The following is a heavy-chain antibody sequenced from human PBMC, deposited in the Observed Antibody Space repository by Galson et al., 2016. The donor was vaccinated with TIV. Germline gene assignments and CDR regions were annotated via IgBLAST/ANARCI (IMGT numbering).Heavy chain of an antibody. CDR2: IKQDGSEK. D-gene: IGHD3-10*01. J-gene: IGHJ4*02. CDR1: GFTFSDYW. V-gene: IGHV3-7*01. CDR3: SAGRALGY. Sequence: SLRLSCAASGFTFSDYWMNWVRQAPGKGLEWVANIKQDGSEKYYVDYVKGRFSISRDNTKNTVYLQMNSLTAAGTAVYYCSAGRALGYWGQGTLVTVSS.